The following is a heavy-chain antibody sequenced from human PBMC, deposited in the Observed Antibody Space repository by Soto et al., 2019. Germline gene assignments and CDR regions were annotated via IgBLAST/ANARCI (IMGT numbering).Heavy chain of an antibody. Sequence: GGSLRLSCAASGFSFSSYAMTWVRQAPGKGLEWVSSISGSGDSTYYADSVKGRFTISRDNSKNTLYLQMNSLRAEDTAVYYCAKSVIMWVRDFWGQGTLVTVSS. J-gene: IGHJ4*02. V-gene: IGHV3-23*01. D-gene: IGHD3-3*01. CDR1: GFSFSSYA. CDR3: AKSVIMWVRDF. CDR2: ISGSGDST.